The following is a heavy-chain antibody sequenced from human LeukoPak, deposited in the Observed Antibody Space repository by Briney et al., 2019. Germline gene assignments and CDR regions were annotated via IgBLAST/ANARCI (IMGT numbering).Heavy chain of an antibody. CDR2: THPSGNT. CDR3: ARKAPKKGWFDP. Sequence: PSETLSLTCTVSGASNNSYYWSWIQQSPGKGLEWIGYTHPSGNTNYNPSLKSRVTISVDTSTNQFSLKLKSVTAADTAVYYCARKAPKKGWFDPWGQGILVTVSS. CDR1: GASNNSYY. V-gene: IGHV4-4*08. J-gene: IGHJ5*02.